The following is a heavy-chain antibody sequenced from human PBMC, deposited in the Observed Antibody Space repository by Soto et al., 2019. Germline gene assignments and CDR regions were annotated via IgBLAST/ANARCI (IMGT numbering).Heavy chain of an antibody. J-gene: IGHJ6*02. Sequence: QVQLVQSGAEVKKPGSSVKVSCKASGGTFSSYAISWVRQAPGQGLEWMGGIIPIFGTANYAQKFQGRVTITADESTSTAYMELSSLRSEDTAVYYYARGPDAPVVVPAGPYYGMDVWGQGTTVTVSS. CDR2: IIPIFGTA. CDR3: ARGPDAPVVVPAGPYYGMDV. CDR1: GGTFSSYA. V-gene: IGHV1-69*01. D-gene: IGHD2-2*01.